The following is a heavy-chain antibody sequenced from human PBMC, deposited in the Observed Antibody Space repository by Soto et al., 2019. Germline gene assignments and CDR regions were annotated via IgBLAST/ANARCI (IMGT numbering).Heavy chain of an antibody. D-gene: IGHD3-22*01. V-gene: IGHV3-23*01. CDR2: ISGSGGST. J-gene: IGHJ6*02. CDR3: AKPRASSGYYYYYYGMDV. Sequence: EVQLLESGGGLVQPGGSLRLSCAASGFTFSSYAMSWVRQAPGKGLEWVSAISGSGGSTYYADSVKGRFTISRDNCKNTLYLQMNSLRAEDTAVYYCAKPRASSGYYYYYYGMDVWGQGTTVTVSS. CDR1: GFTFSSYA.